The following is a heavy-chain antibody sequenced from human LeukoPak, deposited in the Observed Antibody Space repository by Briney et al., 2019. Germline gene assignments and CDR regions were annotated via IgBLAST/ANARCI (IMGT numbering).Heavy chain of an antibody. J-gene: IGHJ4*02. V-gene: IGHV4-59*01. D-gene: IGHD1-26*01. CDR2: FSYSGST. CDR1: GVSISTYY. Sequence: SETLSLTCSGSGVSISTYYWIWIRQPPAKGLEWMGFFSYSGSTKYNPSPKSRVTMSVDTSKNQFSLKLNSVTAADTAVYYCARMYSGTSYYFDYWGQGTLVTVSS. CDR3: ARMYSGTSYYFDY.